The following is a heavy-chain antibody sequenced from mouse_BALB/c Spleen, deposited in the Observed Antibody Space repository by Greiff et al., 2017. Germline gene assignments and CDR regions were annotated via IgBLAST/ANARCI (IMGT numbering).Heavy chain of an antibody. V-gene: IGHV5-17*02. CDR1: GFTFSSFG. CDR3: ERGGDYGYAMDY. J-gene: IGHJ4*01. Sequence: DEKLVESGGGLVQPGGSRKLSCAASGFTFSSFGMHWVRQAPEKGLEWVAYISSGSSTIYYADTVKGRFTISRDNPKNTLFLQMTSLRSEDTAMCYCERGGDYGYAMDYWGEGTSVTVSS. CDR2: ISSGSSTI. D-gene: IGHD2-13*01.